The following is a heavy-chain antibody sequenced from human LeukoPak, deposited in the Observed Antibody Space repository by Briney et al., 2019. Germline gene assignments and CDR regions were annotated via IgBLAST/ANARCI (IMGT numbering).Heavy chain of an antibody. V-gene: IGHV3-53*01. D-gene: IGHD4-17*01. CDR2: IYSGGST. J-gene: IGHJ4*02. Sequence: GGSLRLSCAASGFTVSSNYMSWVRQAPGKGLEWVSVIYSGGSTYYADSVKGRFTISRDNSKNTLYLQMNSLRAEDTAVYYCAKDQIGHDYGDYEPPFDYWGQGTLVTVSS. CDR3: AKDQIGHDYGDYEPPFDY. CDR1: GFTVSSNY.